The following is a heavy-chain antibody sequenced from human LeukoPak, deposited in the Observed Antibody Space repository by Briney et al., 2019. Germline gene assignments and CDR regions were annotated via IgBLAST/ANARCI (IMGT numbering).Heavy chain of an antibody. CDR3: VRGGIQVSGIDEIGY. CDR2: VGISGDT. CDR1: GFTFRSYD. V-gene: IGHV3-13*01. D-gene: IGHD6-19*01. Sequence: GGSLRLSCAASGFTFRSYDMHWVRQVTGKGLEWVSAVGISGDTYYAGSVKGRFTISRENAKNSLYLQMNSLTAGDTAVYYCVRGGIQVSGIDEIGYWGQGTLVTVSS. J-gene: IGHJ4*02.